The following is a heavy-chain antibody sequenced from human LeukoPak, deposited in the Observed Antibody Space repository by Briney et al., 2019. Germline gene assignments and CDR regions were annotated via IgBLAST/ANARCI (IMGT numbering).Heavy chain of an antibody. CDR1: GGAISSYY. J-gene: IGHJ6*02. Sequence: SETLSLTCAVSGGAISSYYLSWVRQPPGKGLEWIGYIYYSGSTKYNPSLKSRVLLPVDPSKHQLSLTLSSVTAADTAVYYCARDSTYYYYGMDVWGQGTTVPVSS. CDR3: ARDSTYYYYGMDV. CDR2: IYYSGST. V-gene: IGHV4-59*01.